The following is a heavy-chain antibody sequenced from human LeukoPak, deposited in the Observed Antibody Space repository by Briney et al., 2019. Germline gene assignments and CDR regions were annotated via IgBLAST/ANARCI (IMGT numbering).Heavy chain of an antibody. J-gene: IGHJ5*02. D-gene: IGHD6-13*01. Sequence: ASVKVSCKASGGTFSSYTISWVRQAPGQGLEWMGRIIPILGIANYAQKFQGRVTVTADKSTSTAYMELSSLRSEDTAVYYCARAVQQPCCWFDPWGQGTLVTVSS. V-gene: IGHV1-69*02. CDR2: IIPILGIA. CDR3: ARAVQQPCCWFDP. CDR1: GGTFSSYT.